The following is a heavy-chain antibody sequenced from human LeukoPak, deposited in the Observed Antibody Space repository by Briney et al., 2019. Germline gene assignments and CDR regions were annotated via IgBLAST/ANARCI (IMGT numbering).Heavy chain of an antibody. Sequence: PGGSLRLSCTASGFTFGDYAMSWVRQAPGKGLEWVAVISYDGSNKYYADSVKGRFTISRDNSKNTLYLQMNSLRAEDTAVYYCAKDRTMVRGVIIPLFQHWGQGTLVTVSS. CDR3: AKDRTMVRGVIIPLFQH. D-gene: IGHD3-10*01. CDR1: GFTFGDYA. V-gene: IGHV3-30*04. J-gene: IGHJ1*01. CDR2: ISYDGSNK.